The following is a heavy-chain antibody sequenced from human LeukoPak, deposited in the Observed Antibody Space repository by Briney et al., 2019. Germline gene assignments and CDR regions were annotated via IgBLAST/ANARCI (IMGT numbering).Heavy chain of an antibody. CDR1: GFTFSSYS. Sequence: GGSLRLSCAASGFTFSSYSMNWVRQAPGKGLEWVSSISSSSSYIYYADSVKGRFTISRDNAKNSLYLQMNSLRAEDTAVYYCARDRGGSSWYSGTHFDYWGQGTLVTVSS. D-gene: IGHD6-13*01. CDR3: ARDRGGSSWYSGTHFDY. J-gene: IGHJ4*02. CDR2: ISSSSSYI. V-gene: IGHV3-21*01.